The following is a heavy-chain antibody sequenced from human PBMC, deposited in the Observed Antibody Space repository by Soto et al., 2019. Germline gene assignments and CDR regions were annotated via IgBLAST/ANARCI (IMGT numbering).Heavy chain of an antibody. D-gene: IGHD6-13*01. V-gene: IGHV1-69*02. J-gene: IGHJ6*02. CDR2: IIPILGIA. CDR1: GGTFSSYT. Sequence: QVQLVQSGAEVKKPGSSVKGSCKASGGTFSSYTISWVRQAPGQGLEWMGRIIPILGIANYAQKFQGRVTITADKSTSTAYMELSSLRSEDTAVYYCARLLVLDYYYGMDVWGQGTTVTVSS. CDR3: ARLLVLDYYYGMDV.